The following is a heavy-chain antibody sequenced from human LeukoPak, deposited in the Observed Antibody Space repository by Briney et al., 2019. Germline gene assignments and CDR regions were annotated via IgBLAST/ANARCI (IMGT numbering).Heavy chain of an antibody. J-gene: IGHJ6*02. Sequence: QTLTLTFTFSGFSLSTSGMCVSWIRQPPGKALEWLALIDWDDDKYYSTSLRTRLTISKDTSKNRVVLTMTNMDPEDTATYYCARMVRGLVYYYGMDVWGQGTTVTVSS. CDR3: ARMVRGLVYYYGMDV. V-gene: IGHV2-70*01. CDR2: IDWDDDK. D-gene: IGHD3-10*01. CDR1: GFSLSTSGMC.